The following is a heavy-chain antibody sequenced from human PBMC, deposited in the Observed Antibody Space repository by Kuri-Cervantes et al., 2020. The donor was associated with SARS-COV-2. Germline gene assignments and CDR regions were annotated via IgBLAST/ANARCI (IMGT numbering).Heavy chain of an antibody. D-gene: IGHD5-18*01. CDR2: IYTSGST. CDR1: GGSISSYY. CDR3: ARVPRRTAMARHAFDI. J-gene: IGHJ3*02. Sequence: SETLSLTCTVSGGSISSYYWSWIRQPAGKGLEWIGRIYTSGSTNYNPSLKSRVTMSVDTSKNQFSLKLSSVTAADTAVYYCARVPRRTAMARHAFDIWGQGTMVTVSS. V-gene: IGHV4-4*07.